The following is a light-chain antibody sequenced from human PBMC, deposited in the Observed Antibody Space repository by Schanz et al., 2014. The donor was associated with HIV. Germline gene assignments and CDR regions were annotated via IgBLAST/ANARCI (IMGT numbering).Light chain of an antibody. J-gene: IGLJ3*02. V-gene: IGLV1-44*01. CDR1: SSNIGSNT. Sequence: QSVLTQPPSASGTPGQRVTISCSGSSSNIGSNTVNWYQQLPGTAPKLLIYSNNQRPSGVPDRFSGSKSGTSATLAISGLQFEDEADYYCAAWDDSLNRRVFGGGTKLTV. CDR3: AAWDDSLNRRV. CDR2: SNN.